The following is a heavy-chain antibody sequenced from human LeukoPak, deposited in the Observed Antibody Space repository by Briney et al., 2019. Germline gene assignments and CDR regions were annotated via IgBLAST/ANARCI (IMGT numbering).Heavy chain of an antibody. V-gene: IGHV1-69*05. D-gene: IGHD1-26*01. Sequence: GASVKVSCKASGGTFSNYAFSWVRQAPGQGLEWMGGIIPIFRTTNYAEQFQGRVTITTDESTNTAYLDLSSLRSEDTAVYYCAKDDGSATMGFDFWGQGTLVSVSS. CDR3: AKDDGSATMGFDF. CDR1: GGTFSNYA. J-gene: IGHJ5*01. CDR2: IIPIFRTT.